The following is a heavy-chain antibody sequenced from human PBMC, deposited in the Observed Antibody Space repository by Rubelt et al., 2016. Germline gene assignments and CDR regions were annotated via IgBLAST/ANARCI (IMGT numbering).Heavy chain of an antibody. CDR2: ISYDGGKS. CDR1: GFSFSSCG. D-gene: IGHD1-26*01. J-gene: IGHJ4*02. Sequence: GGGVVQPGGSLRLSCAASGFSFSSCGMHWVRQAPGKGLEWVAVISYDGGKSYYADSVKGRFTISRDNSKNTLYVQMNSLRADDTAVYSCAKGVNSGSYNYFDSWGQGILVTVSS. CDR3: AKGVNSGSYNYFDS. V-gene: IGHV3-30*18.